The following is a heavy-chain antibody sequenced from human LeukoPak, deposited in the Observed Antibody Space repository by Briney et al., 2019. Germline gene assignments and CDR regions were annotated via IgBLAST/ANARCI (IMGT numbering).Heavy chain of an antibody. CDR3: AKEGNVAVTTYDY. Sequence: GGSLRLSCAASGFTFSTYGMAWVRQTPRKGLEWVSSITTSGGGTYYADSVKGRFTISRDNSKNTLYLQMNSLRAEDTAVYYCAKEGNVAVTTYDYWGQGTLVTVSS. CDR1: GFTFSTYG. CDR2: ITTSGGGT. J-gene: IGHJ4*02. D-gene: IGHD2-21*02. V-gene: IGHV3-23*01.